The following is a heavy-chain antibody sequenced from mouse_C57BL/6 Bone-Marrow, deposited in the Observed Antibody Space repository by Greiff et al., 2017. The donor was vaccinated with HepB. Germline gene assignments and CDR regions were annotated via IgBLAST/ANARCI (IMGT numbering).Heavy chain of an antibody. Sequence: EVQLQESGPGMVKPSQSLSLTCTVTGYSITSGYDWHWIRHFPGNKLEWMGYISYSGSTNYNPSLKSRISITHDTSKNHFFLKLNSVTTEDTATYYCAREGAYYYGYFDVWGTGTTVTVSS. CDR2: ISYSGST. J-gene: IGHJ1*03. CDR3: AREGAYYYGYFDV. D-gene: IGHD6-5*01. CDR1: GYSITSGYD. V-gene: IGHV3-1*01.